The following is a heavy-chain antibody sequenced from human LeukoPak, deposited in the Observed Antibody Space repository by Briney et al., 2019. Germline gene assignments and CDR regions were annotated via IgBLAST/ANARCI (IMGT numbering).Heavy chain of an antibody. V-gene: IGHV3-21*01. CDR2: INNVGSHI. J-gene: IGHJ4*02. CDR3: ARVGDYYGSGSYFDY. CDR1: GFTFSSSA. Sequence: GGSLRLSCAASGFTFSSSAMNWVRQAPGKGLEWVSSINNVGSHIYYADSVKGRFTISRDNAKNTLYLEMNNLRAEDTAVYYCARVGDYYGSGSYFDYWGQGTLVTVSS. D-gene: IGHD3-10*01.